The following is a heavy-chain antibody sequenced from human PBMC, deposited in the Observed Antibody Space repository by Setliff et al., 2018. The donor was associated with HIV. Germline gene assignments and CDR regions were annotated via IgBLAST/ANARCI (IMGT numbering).Heavy chain of an antibody. D-gene: IGHD3-22*01. CDR2: IRSSGDNT. V-gene: IGHV3-23*01. J-gene: IGHJ3*02. Sequence: PGGSLRLSCAASGFTFRSYAMTWVRQAPGKGLEWVSSIRSSGDNTDYADSVKGRFTISRDNSENSLYLQMNSLRAEDTAVYYCTRSMNYDTSGWSFDAFDIWGQGTMVTVSS. CDR3: TRSMNYDTSGWSFDAFDI. CDR1: GFTFRSYA.